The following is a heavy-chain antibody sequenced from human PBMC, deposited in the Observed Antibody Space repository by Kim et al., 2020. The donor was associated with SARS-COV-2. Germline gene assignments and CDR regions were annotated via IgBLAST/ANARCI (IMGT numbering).Heavy chain of an antibody. V-gene: IGHV3-33*01. Sequence: GGSLRLSCAASGFTFSSCAMHWVRQAPGKGLEWVAVIWFDGSNINYADSVKGRFTISRDNSKNTLYLQMNSLRAEDTAVYYCAREFDYYDTTALDYFDFWVQGTLVTVSS. J-gene: IGHJ4*02. D-gene: IGHD3-22*01. CDR1: GFTFSSCA. CDR3: AREFDYYDTTALDYFDF. CDR2: IWFDGSNI.